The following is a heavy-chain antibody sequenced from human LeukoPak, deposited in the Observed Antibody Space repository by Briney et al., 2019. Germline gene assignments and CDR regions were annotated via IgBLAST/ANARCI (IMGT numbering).Heavy chain of an antibody. CDR1: GLTFSSYS. Sequence: GGSLRLSCAASGLTFSSYSMNWVRQAPGKGLEWVSYISSSSDYIYYADSVKGRFTISRDNAKNSLYLQMNSLRAEDTAVYYCARDLFGDYAIDYWGHGTLVPVSS. J-gene: IGHJ4*01. CDR2: ISSSSDYI. V-gene: IGHV3-21*01. CDR3: ARDLFGDYAIDY. D-gene: IGHD4-17*01.